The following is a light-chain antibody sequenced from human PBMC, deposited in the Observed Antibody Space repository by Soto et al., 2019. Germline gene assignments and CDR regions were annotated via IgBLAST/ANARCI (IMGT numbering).Light chain of an antibody. J-gene: IGLJ3*02. CDR3: SSYTSSDTWV. Sequence: QSALTQPASVSGSPGQSITISCTGTSSDVGGYNYVSWYQQHPGQVPKLTIYEVTNRSSGVSSRFSGSKSGNTASLTISGLQAEDEADYYCSSYTSSDTWVFGGGTKLTVL. V-gene: IGLV2-14*01. CDR2: EVT. CDR1: SSDVGGYNY.